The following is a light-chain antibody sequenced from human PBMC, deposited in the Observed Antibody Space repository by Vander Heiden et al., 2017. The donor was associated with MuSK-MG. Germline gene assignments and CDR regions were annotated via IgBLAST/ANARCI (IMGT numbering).Light chain of an antibody. CDR3: QSYDSSLSGYV. Sequence: VLPQPPSVSGAPGPRVTISCTGSSSNIGAGYDVHWYQQLPGTAPKLLIYGNSNRPSGVPDRFSGSKSGTSASLAITGLQAEDEADYYCQSYDSSLSGYVFGTGTKVTVL. CDR1: SSNIGAGYD. CDR2: GNS. J-gene: IGLJ1*01. V-gene: IGLV1-40*01.